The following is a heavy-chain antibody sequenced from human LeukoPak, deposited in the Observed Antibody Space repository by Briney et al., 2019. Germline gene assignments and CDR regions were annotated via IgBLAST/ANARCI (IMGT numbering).Heavy chain of an antibody. CDR3: ARGGLETAVKYFFDY. V-gene: IGHV3-66*01. J-gene: IGHJ4*02. CDR1: GFTVSSNY. Sequence: GGSLRLSCAASGFTVSSNYVSWVRQAPGKGLEWVSTMYRGGSTYYADSVKGRFTISRDNSKNTVYLQINTLRVEDTAVYYCARGGLETAVKYFFDYWGQGTLITVSS. CDR2: MYRGGST. D-gene: IGHD1-1*01.